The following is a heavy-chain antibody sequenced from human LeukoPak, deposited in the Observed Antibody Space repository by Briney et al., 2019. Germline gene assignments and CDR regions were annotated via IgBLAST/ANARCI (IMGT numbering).Heavy chain of an antibody. CDR3: AREGMYSSSSYFDY. Sequence: PSETLSLTCTVSGGAISSYYWTCIRQPPGKGLEWGGYIYHSGSTDYNPSLESRVTMSLDAPKNQFSLKLSSVTAADTAVYYCAREGMYSSSSYFDYWGQGTLVTVSS. CDR1: GGAISSYY. V-gene: IGHV4-59*01. J-gene: IGHJ4*02. D-gene: IGHD6-6*01. CDR2: IYHSGST.